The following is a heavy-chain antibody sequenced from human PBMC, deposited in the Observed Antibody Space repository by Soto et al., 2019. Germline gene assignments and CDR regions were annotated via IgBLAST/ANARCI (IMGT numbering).Heavy chain of an antibody. CDR1: GFTFGDSW. V-gene: IGHV3-7*03. CDR2: IKPDGSDK. D-gene: IGHD4-4*01. J-gene: IGHJ4*02. CDR3: ARDRAYSSLDY. Sequence: PGXSLRLSCAASGFTFGDSWMTWVRQAPGKGLEWVAIIKPDGSDKSYLDSVKGRFTISRDNPRNSLYLQMNSLRAEDTAVSFCARDRAYSSLDYWGQGTLVTVSS.